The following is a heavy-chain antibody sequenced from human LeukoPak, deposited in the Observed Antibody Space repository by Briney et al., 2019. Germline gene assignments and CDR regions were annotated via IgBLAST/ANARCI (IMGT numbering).Heavy chain of an antibody. CDR2: IKQDASEK. Sequence: GGSLRLSCAASGVTFSNYWMSWVRQAPGKGLEWVANIKQDASEKYYVDSVKGRFTIFRDNAKNSLYLQMNSLRAEDTAVYYCAGYDDGGKFDYWGQGTLVTVSS. CDR1: GVTFSNYW. V-gene: IGHV3-7*05. J-gene: IGHJ4*02. D-gene: IGHD4-23*01. CDR3: AGYDDGGKFDY.